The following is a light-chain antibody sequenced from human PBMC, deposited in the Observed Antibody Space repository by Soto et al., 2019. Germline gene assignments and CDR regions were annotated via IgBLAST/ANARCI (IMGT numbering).Light chain of an antibody. CDR2: GAS. Sequence: EIVMTQSPATLSVAAGERPTLSCRASHSVGSNLAWYQQKPGQAPRLLLCGASTGATGIPARFSGSGSGTEFSLTISSLQSEDFAVYYCQQYNVWPLTFGGGTRVDIK. J-gene: IGKJ4*01. CDR1: HSVGSN. V-gene: IGKV3D-15*01. CDR3: QQYNVWPLT.